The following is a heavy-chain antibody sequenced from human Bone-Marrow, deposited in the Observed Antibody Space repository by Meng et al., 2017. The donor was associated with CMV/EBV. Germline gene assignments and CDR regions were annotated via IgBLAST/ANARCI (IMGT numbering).Heavy chain of an antibody. Sequence: GSLRLSCAVYGGSFSGYYWSWIRQPPGKGLEWIGEINHSGSTNYNPSLKSRVTISVDTSKNQFSLKLSSVTAADTAVYYCARGPKRVRGVVVLYYFDYWGQGTRVTGSS. CDR1: GGSFSGYY. D-gene: IGHD3-10*01. CDR3: ARGPKRVRGVVVLYYFDY. CDR2: INHSGST. V-gene: IGHV4-34*01. J-gene: IGHJ4*02.